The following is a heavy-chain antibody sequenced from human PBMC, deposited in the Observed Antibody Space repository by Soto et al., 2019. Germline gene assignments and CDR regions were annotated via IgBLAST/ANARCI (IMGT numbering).Heavy chain of an antibody. Sequence: QVQLLQSGAEVKKPGSSVRVSCEASGGTFRTYAISWVRQAPGQGLEWMGEIIPIFGTVNYAQKFQGRVTLTADESTTTVYMDLRRLRSEDTAVYYCAKGAVAGTPTSYYYSGMDVWGQGTTVTVSS. CDR3: AKGAVAGTPTSYYYSGMDV. J-gene: IGHJ6*02. D-gene: IGHD6-19*01. CDR2: IIPIFGTV. CDR1: GGTFRTYA. V-gene: IGHV1-69*12.